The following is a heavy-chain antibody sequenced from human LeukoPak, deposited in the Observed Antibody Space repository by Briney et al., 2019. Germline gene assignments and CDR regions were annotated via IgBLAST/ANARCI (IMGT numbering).Heavy chain of an antibody. CDR1: GHTVTSYG. Sequence: APVKLSCKASGHTVTSYGISWVRQAPGQGVEWRGWISAYNGNTNYAQKLQGRVTMTTDTSTSTAYMELRSLRSDDTAVYYCARGRSGSYYDSFDYWGQGTMVTVSS. CDR2: ISAYNGNT. V-gene: IGHV1-18*04. D-gene: IGHD1-26*01. J-gene: IGHJ4*02. CDR3: ARGRSGSYYDSFDY.